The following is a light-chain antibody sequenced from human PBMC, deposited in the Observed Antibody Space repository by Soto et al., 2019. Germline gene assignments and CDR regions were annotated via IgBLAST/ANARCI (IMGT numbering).Light chain of an antibody. Sequence: QSALTQPASVSGSLGQSITISCTGTSSDVGAYDYVSWYQQHPGKAPKLMIYEVTNRPSGVSNRFSGSKSGNTASLTISGLQAEDEADYYCSSYTSISTYVFVSGTKVTVL. V-gene: IGLV2-14*01. CDR2: EVT. CDR3: SSYTSISTYV. J-gene: IGLJ1*01. CDR1: SSDVGAYDY.